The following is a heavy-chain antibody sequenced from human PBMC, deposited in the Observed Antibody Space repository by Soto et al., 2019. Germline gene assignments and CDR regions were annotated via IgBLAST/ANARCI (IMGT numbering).Heavy chain of an antibody. Sequence: EVQLLESGGGLVQPGGSLRLSCAASGFTFSGYAMNWVRQAPGKGLEWVSVISGSGDSTYYADSVKGRFTISRDNSKNTRYLQMNSLIAEDTAVYYCARRSSGWYFDYWGQGTLVTVSS. CDR1: GFTFSGYA. CDR2: ISGSGDST. CDR3: ARRSSGWYFDY. V-gene: IGHV3-23*01. D-gene: IGHD6-19*01. J-gene: IGHJ4*02.